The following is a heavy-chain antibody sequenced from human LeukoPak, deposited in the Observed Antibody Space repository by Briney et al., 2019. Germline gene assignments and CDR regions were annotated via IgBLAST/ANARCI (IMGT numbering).Heavy chain of an antibody. D-gene: IGHD2-2*01. CDR1: GGSISSGDYY. V-gene: IGHV4-30-4*01. CDR2: IYYSGST. CDR3: AREMGYCSSTSCPLGPIDY. J-gene: IGHJ4*02. Sequence: SQTLSLTCTVSGGSISSGDYYWSWIRQPPGKGLEWIGYIYYSGSTYYNPSLKSRVTISVDTSKNQFSLELSSVTAADTAVYYCAREMGYCSSTSCPLGPIDYWGQGTLVTVSS.